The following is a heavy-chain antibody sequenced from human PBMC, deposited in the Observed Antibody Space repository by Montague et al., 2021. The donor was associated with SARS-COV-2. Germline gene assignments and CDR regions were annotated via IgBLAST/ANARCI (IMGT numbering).Heavy chain of an antibody. V-gene: IGHV3-30*04. CDR3: ARDLRYFDWDGMDV. D-gene: IGHD3-9*01. CDR1: GFTFSSYA. J-gene: IGHJ6*02. Sequence: SLRLSCAASGFTFSSYAMHWVRQAPGKGLEWVAVISYDGSNKYYADSVKGRFTISRDNSKNTLYLQMNSLRAEDTAVYYRARDLRYFDWDGMDVWGQGTTVTVSS. CDR2: ISYDGSNK.